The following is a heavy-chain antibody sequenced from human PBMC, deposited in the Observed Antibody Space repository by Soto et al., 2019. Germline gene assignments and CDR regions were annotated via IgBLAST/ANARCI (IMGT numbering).Heavy chain of an antibody. CDR3: ARVSPPAGWDIVVVPAAMQFYYYMDV. CDR1: GYTFTSYD. CDR2: MNPNSGNT. J-gene: IGHJ6*03. D-gene: IGHD2-2*01. V-gene: IGHV1-8*01. Sequence: GASVKVSCKASGYTFTSYDINWVRQATGQGLEWMGWMNPNSGNTGYAQKFQGRVTMTRNTSISTACMELSSLRSEDTAVYYCARVSPPAGWDIVVVPAAMQFYYYMDVWGKGTTVTV.